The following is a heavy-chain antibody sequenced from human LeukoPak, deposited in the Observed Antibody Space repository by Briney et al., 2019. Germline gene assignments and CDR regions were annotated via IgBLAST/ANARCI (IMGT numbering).Heavy chain of an antibody. D-gene: IGHD3-16*02. CDR3: ATRIMITFGGVIVESPFDY. CDR1: GFTFSSYA. CDR2: ISGSGGST. Sequence: GGSLRLSCAASGFTFSSYAMSWVRQAPGKGLEWVSAISGSGGSTYYADSVKGRFTISRDNSKNTLYLQMNSLRAEDTAVYYCATRIMITFGGVIVESPFDYWGQGTLVTVSS. J-gene: IGHJ4*02. V-gene: IGHV3-23*01.